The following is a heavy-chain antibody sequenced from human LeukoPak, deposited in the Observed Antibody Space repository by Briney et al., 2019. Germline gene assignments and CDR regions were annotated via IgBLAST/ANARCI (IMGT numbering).Heavy chain of an antibody. Sequence: GASVKVSCKASGGTFSSYAISWVRQAPGQGLEWVGGIIPIFGTANYAQKFQGRVTITADESTSTAYMELSSLRSEDTAVYYCALGRYNWFDPWGQGTLVTVSS. J-gene: IGHJ5*02. CDR3: ALGRYNWFDP. V-gene: IGHV1-69*13. CDR2: IIPIFGTA. CDR1: GGTFSSYA.